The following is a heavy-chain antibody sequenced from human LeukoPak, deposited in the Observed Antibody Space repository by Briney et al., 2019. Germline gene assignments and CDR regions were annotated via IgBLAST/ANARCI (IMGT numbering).Heavy chain of an antibody. D-gene: IGHD2-15*01. V-gene: IGHV3-53*01. J-gene: IGHJ4*02. CDR1: GFTISSNY. CDR3: ARDRGGEYYFDY. Sequence: GGSLRLSCAASGFTISSNYMSWVRQAPGKGLEWVSVFYSGGSTYYADSVKGRFTISRDNSKNTLYLQMNSLRAEDAAVYYCARDRGGEYYFDYWGQGTLVTVSS. CDR2: FYSGGST.